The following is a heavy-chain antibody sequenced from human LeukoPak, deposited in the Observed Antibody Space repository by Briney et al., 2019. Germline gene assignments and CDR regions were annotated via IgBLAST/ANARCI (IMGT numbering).Heavy chain of an antibody. V-gene: IGHV1-2*02. CDR1: GYTFTDYY. CDR2: MDPKSGET. Sequence: GASVKVSCKASGYTFTDYYIHWVRQAPGQGLEWMGWMDPKSGETNHAQRFRGRVIMTRDTSITTAYMELSRLRSDDTAVYYCALEVYYSDNSAFDYWGQGTLVTVSS. J-gene: IGHJ4*01. D-gene: IGHD4-11*01. CDR3: ALEVYYSDNSAFDY.